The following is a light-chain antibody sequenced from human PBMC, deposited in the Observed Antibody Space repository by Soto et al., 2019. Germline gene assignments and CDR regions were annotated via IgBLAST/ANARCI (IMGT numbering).Light chain of an antibody. J-gene: IGKJ5*01. V-gene: IGKV1-12*01. CDR1: QSIRSW. CDR3: QQADTFPIT. Sequence: DIQMTQSPSTLPASVGDRVTVTCRASQSIRSWLAWYQEKPGKAPKLLIYAASSLQSGVPSRFSGSGFGTDFTLTISSLQPEDSAIYYCQQADTFPITFGQGTRLEI. CDR2: AAS.